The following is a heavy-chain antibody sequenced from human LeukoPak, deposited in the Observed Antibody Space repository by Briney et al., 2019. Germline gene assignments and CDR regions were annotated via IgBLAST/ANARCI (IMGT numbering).Heavy chain of an antibody. CDR2: IYYSGST. V-gene: IGHV4-39*01. J-gene: IGHJ6*02. CDR1: GGSISSSSYY. CDR3: ARQGGYHGSGSYYNNPHYYYYGMDV. Sequence: SETLSLTCTGSGGSISSSSYYWGWIRQPPGKGLEWIGSIYYSGSTYYNPSLKSRVTISVDTSKNRFSLKLSSVTAADTAVYYCARQGGYHGSGSYYNNPHYYYYGMDVWGQGTTVTVSS. D-gene: IGHD3-10*01.